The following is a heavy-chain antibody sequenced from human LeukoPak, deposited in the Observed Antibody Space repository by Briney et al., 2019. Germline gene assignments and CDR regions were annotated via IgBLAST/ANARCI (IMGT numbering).Heavy chain of an antibody. CDR3: AKGIGYCSSTSCYAPFDY. CDR2: ISGSGGST. V-gene: IGHV3-23*01. D-gene: IGHD2-2*01. Sequence: GGSLRLSCAASGFTFSSYAMSWVRQAPGKGLEWVSAISGSGGSTYYADSVKGRFTISRDNSKNTLYLQMNSLRAEDTAVYYCAKGIGYCSSTSCYAPFDYWGQGTLVTVSS. J-gene: IGHJ4*02. CDR1: GFTFSSYA.